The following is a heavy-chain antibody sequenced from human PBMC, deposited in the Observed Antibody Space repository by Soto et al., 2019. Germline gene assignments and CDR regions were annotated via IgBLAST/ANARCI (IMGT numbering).Heavy chain of an antibody. CDR2: ISAYNGNT. CDR1: GYTFTSYG. D-gene: IGHD3-9*01. V-gene: IGHV1-18*01. J-gene: IGHJ4*02. Sequence: ASVKVSCKASGYTFTSYGISWVRQAPGQGLEWMGWISAYNGNTNYAQKLQGRVTMTTDTSTSTAYMELRSLRPDDTAVYYCARLASYYDILTGYYKEPYDYWGQGTLVTVSS. CDR3: ARLASYYDILTGYYKEPYDY.